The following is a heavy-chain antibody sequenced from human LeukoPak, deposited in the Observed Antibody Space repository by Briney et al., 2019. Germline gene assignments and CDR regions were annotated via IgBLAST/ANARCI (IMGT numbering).Heavy chain of an antibody. D-gene: IGHD2-21*01. CDR2: IYENGGTT. CDR1: GFTFRSHA. Sequence: GGSLGLSCVGSGFTFRSHAMSWARQAPEKGLEFVSGIYENGGTTYYADSVKGRFSISRDNSKNTLYLQMDSLRGEDTAVYYCAKDFRIGYSAHFDYWGQGALVTVSS. V-gene: IGHV3-23*01. J-gene: IGHJ4*02. CDR3: AKDFRIGYSAHFDY.